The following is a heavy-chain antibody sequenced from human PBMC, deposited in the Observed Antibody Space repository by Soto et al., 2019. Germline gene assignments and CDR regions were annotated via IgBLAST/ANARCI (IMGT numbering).Heavy chain of an antibody. CDR1: VGTFSRYA. V-gene: IGHV1-69*13. CDR3: ARGSFIAARPNYYYYYGMDV. J-gene: IGHJ6*02. D-gene: IGHD6-6*01. CDR2: IIPIFGTA. Sequence: GAAVKVSCKACVGTFSRYAISWVRQAPGQGLEWMGGIIPIFGTANYAQKFQGRVTITADESTSTAYMELSSLRSEDTAVYYCARGSFIAARPNYYYYYGMDVWGQGTTVTVSS.